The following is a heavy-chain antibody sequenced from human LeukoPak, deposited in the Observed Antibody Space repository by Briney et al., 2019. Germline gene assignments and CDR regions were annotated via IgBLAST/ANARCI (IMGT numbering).Heavy chain of an antibody. CDR2: ISGSGGRT. Sequence: GGSPRLSCAASRFTFSSYAMSWVRQAPGKGLEWVSGISGSGGRTYYADSVKGRFTISRDNSKNTLYLQMNSLRAEDTAVYYCAKDLYAWTSTYSYTPFDYWGQGTLVTVSS. J-gene: IGHJ4*02. D-gene: IGHD5-18*01. CDR3: AKDLYAWTSTYSYTPFDY. V-gene: IGHV3-23*01. CDR1: RFTFSSYA.